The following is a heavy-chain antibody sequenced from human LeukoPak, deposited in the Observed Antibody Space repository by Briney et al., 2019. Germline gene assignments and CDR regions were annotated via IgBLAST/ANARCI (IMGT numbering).Heavy chain of an antibody. J-gene: IGHJ4*02. V-gene: IGHV4-61*01. CDR1: GGSVSSDSYF. Sequence: SETLSLTCTVSGGSVSSDSYFWAWVRQPPGKGLEWIGYIYYSGSTNYNPSLKSRVTISLDTSKSQISLKLSSVTAADTAVYYCARGQRRLQDYWGQGTLVTVSS. CDR2: IYYSGST. CDR3: ARGQRRLQDY.